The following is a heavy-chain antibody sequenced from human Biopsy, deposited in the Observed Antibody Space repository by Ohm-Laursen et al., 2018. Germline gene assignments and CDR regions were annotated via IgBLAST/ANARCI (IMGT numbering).Heavy chain of an antibody. D-gene: IGHD3-9*01. J-gene: IGHJ6*02. V-gene: IGHV1-2*02. CDR3: ARDETGSSVFGPYYYGMDV. Sequence: VASVKVSCKASGYRFIDYYLHWVRQAPGQGLEWLGCINPNSGGTDYSQKFQGRVTVTRDTSTGTVYLELNSLISEDTALYYCARDETGSSVFGPYYYGMDVWGQGTTVTVSS. CDR2: INPNSGGT. CDR1: GYRFIDYY.